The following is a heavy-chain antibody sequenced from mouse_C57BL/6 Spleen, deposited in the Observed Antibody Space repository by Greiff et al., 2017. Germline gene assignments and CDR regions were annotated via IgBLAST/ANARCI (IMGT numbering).Heavy chain of an antibody. CDR3: TRDGGTVVATDYFDY. CDR1: GFTFSSYA. Sequence: EVKLVESGEGLVKPGGSLKLSCAASGFTFSSYAMSWVRQTPEKRLEWVAYISSGGDYIYYADTVKGRFTISRDNARNTLYLQMSSLKSEDTAMYYCTRDGGTVVATDYFDYWGQGTTLTVSS. V-gene: IGHV5-9-1*02. CDR2: ISSGGDYI. D-gene: IGHD1-1*01. J-gene: IGHJ2*01.